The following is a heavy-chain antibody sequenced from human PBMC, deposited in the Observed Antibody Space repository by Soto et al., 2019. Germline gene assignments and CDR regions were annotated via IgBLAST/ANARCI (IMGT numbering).Heavy chain of an antibody. CDR1: GGSISSSSYY. CDR2: IYYSGST. Sequence: QLQLQESGPGLVKPSETLSLTCTVSGGSISSSSYYWGWIRQPTGKGLGWIGSIYYSGSTYYNPSLKSRVTISVDTSKNQFSLKLSSVTAADTAVYYCARVRDDSSGYYDYWGQGTLVTVSS. CDR3: ARVRDDSSGYYDY. J-gene: IGHJ4*02. D-gene: IGHD3-22*01. V-gene: IGHV4-39*01.